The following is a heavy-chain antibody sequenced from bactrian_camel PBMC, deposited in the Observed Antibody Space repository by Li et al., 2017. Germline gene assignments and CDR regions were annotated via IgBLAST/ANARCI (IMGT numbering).Heavy chain of an antibody. CDR2: IDNAGAA. Sequence: QVQLVESGGGSVQAGGSLRLSCVASGFTVSAGYMAWFRQAPGKEREGVAAIDNAGAATYTYSVQDRFTISKDNAKRTLYLQMKNLRPEDTAMYYCAATDRVFFMASSLLRANVYKFWGQGTQVTVS. D-gene: IGHD3*01. J-gene: IGHJ4*01. V-gene: IGHV3S26*01. CDR3: AATDRVFFMASSLLRANVYKF. CDR1: GFTVSAGY.